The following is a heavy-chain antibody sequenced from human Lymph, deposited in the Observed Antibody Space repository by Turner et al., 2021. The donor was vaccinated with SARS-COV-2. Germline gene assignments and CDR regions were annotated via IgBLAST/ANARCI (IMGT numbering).Heavy chain of an antibody. CDR2: ISSEGVST. V-gene: IGHV3-64*01. Sequence: EVQLVESGGGLVQPGGSLRLSCAASGFTFSSYAMHWVRQAPGKGLEYVSAISSEGVSTYYANSVKGGFTISRDNSKNTLYLQMGSLRAEDMAVDYCARDWRAGNYWGQGTLVTVSS. D-gene: IGHD3-3*01. J-gene: IGHJ4*02. CDR3: ARDWRAGNY. CDR1: GFTFSSYA.